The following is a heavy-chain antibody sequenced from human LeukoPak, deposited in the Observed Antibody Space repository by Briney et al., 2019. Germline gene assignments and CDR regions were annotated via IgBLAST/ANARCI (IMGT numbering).Heavy chain of an antibody. Sequence: GASVKVSCTASGYTFTSYDINWVRPATGQGLEWMGWMNPNSGNTGYAQKFQGRVTMTRNTSISTAYMELSSLRSEDTAVYYCARGLHSSGWFFDYWGQGTLVTVSS. V-gene: IGHV1-8*01. CDR2: MNPNSGNT. CDR1: GYTFTSYD. J-gene: IGHJ4*02. D-gene: IGHD6-19*01. CDR3: ARGLHSSGWFFDY.